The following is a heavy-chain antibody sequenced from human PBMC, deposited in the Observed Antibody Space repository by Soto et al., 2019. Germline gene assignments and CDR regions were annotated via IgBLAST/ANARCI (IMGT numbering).Heavy chain of an antibody. CDR2: MNPNSGNT. J-gene: IGHJ4*02. D-gene: IGHD4-17*01. CDR1: GYTFTSYD. CDR3: ARGRLDYGDYTFDY. Sequence: GASVKVSCKASGYTFTSYDINWVRQATGQGLEWMGWMNPNSGNTGYAQKFQGRVTMTRNTSISTAYMELSSLRSEDTAVYYCARGRLDYGDYTFDYWGQGTLVTVSS. V-gene: IGHV1-8*01.